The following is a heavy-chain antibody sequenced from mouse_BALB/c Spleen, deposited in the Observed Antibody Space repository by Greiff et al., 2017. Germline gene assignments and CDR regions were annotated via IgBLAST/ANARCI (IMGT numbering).Heavy chain of an antibody. V-gene: IGHV1S81*02. J-gene: IGHJ3*01. D-gene: IGHD2-4*01. CDR3: ARRDDYVRFAY. CDR1: GYTFTSYW. CDR2: INPSNGRT. Sequence: QVQLKQSGPELVKPGASVKLSCKASGYTFTSYWMHWVKQRPGQGLEWIGEINPSNGRTNYNEKFKSKATLTVDESSSTAYMQLSSLTSEDSAVYYCARRDDYVRFAYWGQGTLVTVSA.